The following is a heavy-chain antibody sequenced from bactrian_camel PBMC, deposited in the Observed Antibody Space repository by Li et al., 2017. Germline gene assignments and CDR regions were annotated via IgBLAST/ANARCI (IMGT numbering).Heavy chain of an antibody. V-gene: IGHV3S1*01. CDR3: AAGRVYDPSACTPVTTVFGY. D-gene: IGHD4*01. J-gene: IGHJ6*01. CDR2: ITVAGERL. CDR1: GNRAQTYS. Sequence: HVQLVESGGGSVEAGGSLKLSCYPSGNRAQTYSMAWFRQAPGKRREGVASITVAGERLKYADSVNGRFAISLDSAKNTVYLQMDGLKTEDTAMYYCAAGRVYDPSACTPVTTVFGYWGQGTQVTV.